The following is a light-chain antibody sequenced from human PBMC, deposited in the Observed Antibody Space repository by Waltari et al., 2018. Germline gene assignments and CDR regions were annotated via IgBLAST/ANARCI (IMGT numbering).Light chain of an antibody. J-gene: IGLJ2*01. CDR2: DTP. V-gene: IGLV3-21*03. Sequence: SYVLTQPPSVSVAPGKTARISCAGQNIRDKTVYWYQQKPGQAPVVVIYDTPVRPSGIPDRISGSDPATLTIARVEAGDEADYYCQVWDDTDDHPVFGGGTRLTVL. CDR3: QVWDDTDDHPV. CDR1: NIRDKT.